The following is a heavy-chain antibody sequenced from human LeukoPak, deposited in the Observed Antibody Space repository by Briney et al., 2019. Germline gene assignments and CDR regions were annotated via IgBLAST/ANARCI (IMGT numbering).Heavy chain of an antibody. CDR1: GGSFSGYY. J-gene: IGHJ3*02. Sequence: SETLSLTCAVYGGSFSGYYWSWIRQPPGKGLEWIGEINHSGSTNYNPSLKSRVTISVDTSKNQFSLKLSSVTAADTAVYYCARSPRGGSYGIAFDIWGQGTMVTVSS. CDR2: INHSGST. D-gene: IGHD1-26*01. V-gene: IGHV4-34*01. CDR3: ARSPRGGSYGIAFDI.